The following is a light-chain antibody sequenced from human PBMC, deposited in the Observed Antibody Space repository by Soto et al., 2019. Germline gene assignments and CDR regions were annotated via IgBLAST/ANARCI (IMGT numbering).Light chain of an antibody. J-gene: IGLJ2*01. CDR1: SSNIGNNY. Sequence: QSVLTLPPSVSAAPGQKVTISCSGSSSNIGNNYISWYQQLPGTAPKLLIYDNDKRPSGIPDRFSGSKSGTSATLGITGLQTGDEADYYCGAWDTSLSSGVFGGGTKLTVL. CDR3: GAWDTSLSSGV. V-gene: IGLV1-51*01. CDR2: DND.